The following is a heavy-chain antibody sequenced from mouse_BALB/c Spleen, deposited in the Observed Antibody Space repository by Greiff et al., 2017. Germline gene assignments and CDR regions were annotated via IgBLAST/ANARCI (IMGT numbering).Heavy chain of an antibody. CDR1: GYNFTSYW. CDR2: IYPGSGST. J-gene: IGHJ2*01. Sequence: VQLQQSGAELVKPGTSVKLSCKASGYNFTSYWINWVKLRPGQGLEWIGDIYPGSGSTNYNEKFKSKATLTVDTSSSTAYMQLSSLASEDSALYYCARYPMITGYWGQGTTLTVSS. V-gene: IGHV1-55*01. D-gene: IGHD2-4*01. CDR3: ARYPMITGY.